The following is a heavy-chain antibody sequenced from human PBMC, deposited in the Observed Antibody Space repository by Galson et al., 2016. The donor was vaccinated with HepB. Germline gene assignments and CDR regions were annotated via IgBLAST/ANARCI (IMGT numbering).Heavy chain of an antibody. CDR3: ARAFGKWELPEDYYMDV. D-gene: IGHD1-26*01. CDR2: IYYSGST. CDR1: GGSMSSHY. V-gene: IGHV4-59*11. J-gene: IGHJ6*03. Sequence: SETLSLTCTVSGGSMSSHYFTWIRQPPGKGLEWIGYIYYSGSTNYNPSLRSRVTISVDMSRNQFSLKLNSVTAADTAVYYCARAFGKWELPEDYYMDVWGKGTTVTVSS.